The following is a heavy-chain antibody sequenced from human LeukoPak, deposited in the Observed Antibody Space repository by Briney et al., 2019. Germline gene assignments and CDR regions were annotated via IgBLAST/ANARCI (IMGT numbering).Heavy chain of an antibody. CDR2: INPNSGDT. J-gene: IGHJ4*02. Sequence: GASVKVSCKASGYTFTGYYMHWVRLAPGQGLEWMGWINPNSGDTHYARKFQGRVTMTRDTSINTAYMGLSRLRSDDTAVYYCARDQAFVYCSGGTCYDDYWGQGSLVTVSS. V-gene: IGHV1-2*02. D-gene: IGHD2-15*01. CDR1: GYTFTGYY. CDR3: ARDQAFVYCSGGTCYDDY.